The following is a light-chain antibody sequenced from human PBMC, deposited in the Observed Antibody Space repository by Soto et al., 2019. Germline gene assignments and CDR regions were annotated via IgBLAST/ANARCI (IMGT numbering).Light chain of an antibody. CDR1: QSVSSY. Sequence: EIVLTQSPATLSLSPGGRATLSCRASQSVSSYLAWYQQKPGQAPRLLIYDASNRATGIPARFSGSGSGTDFTLTISSLEPEDFAVYYCQQYGSSSTFGQGTRLEIK. V-gene: IGKV3-11*01. CDR3: QQYGSSST. CDR2: DAS. J-gene: IGKJ5*01.